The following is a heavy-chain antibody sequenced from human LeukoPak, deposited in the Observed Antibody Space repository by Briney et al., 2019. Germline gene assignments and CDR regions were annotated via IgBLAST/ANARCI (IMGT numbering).Heavy chain of an antibody. V-gene: IGHV3-30*18. J-gene: IGHJ4*02. CDR3: AKEAEELLWFGEFHYFDY. CDR2: IPYDGSNK. D-gene: IGHD3-10*01. Sequence: GGSLRLSCAASGFTFSSYGMHWVRQAPGKGLEWVAVIPYDGSNKYYAGSVKGRFTISRDNSKNTLYLQMNSLRAEDTAVYYCAKEAEELLWFGEFHYFDYWGQGTLVTVSS. CDR1: GFTFSSYG.